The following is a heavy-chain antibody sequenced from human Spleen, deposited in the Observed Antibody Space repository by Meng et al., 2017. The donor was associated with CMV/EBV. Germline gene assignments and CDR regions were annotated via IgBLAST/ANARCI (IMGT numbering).Heavy chain of an antibody. V-gene: IGHV3-21*01. CDR2: ISGSSSSI. J-gene: IGHJ4*02. D-gene: IGHD2-2*01. CDR3: ARDQYSDIVEVPPAIYY. Sequence: GESLKISCAASGFAFNAYTMSWVRQAPGKGLEWVSSISGSSSSIYYADSVKGRFTISRDNAKKSLYLQMNTLRAEDTAVYYCARDQYSDIVEVPPAIYYWGQGTRVTVSS. CDR1: GFAFNAYT.